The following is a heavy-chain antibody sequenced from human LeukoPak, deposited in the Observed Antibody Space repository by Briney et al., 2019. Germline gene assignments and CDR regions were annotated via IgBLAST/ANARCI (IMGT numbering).Heavy chain of an antibody. V-gene: IGHV4-4*07. D-gene: IGHD3-16*01. CDR1: GGSLSTYS. Sequence: TSETLSPTCTVAGGSLSTYSWNWIRQPPGKGLEWIGRIYASGRTMYYPSLQSRITISVDTSNNHFSLQLTSVTAADTAVYYCARRMLEARQSSATNWFDTWGLGTLVTVSS. CDR2: IYASGRT. CDR3: ARRMLEARQSSATNWFDT. J-gene: IGHJ5*02.